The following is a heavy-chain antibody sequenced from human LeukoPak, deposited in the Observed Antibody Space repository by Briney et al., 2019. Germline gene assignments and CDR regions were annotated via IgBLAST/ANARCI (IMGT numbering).Heavy chain of an antibody. V-gene: IGHV3-74*01. D-gene: IGHD6-13*01. J-gene: IGHJ4*02. CDR3: ARVSSSSWYVYFDY. Sequence: PSETLSLTCTVSGGSISSYWMHWVRQAPGKGLVWVSRINSDGSSTSYADSVKGRFTISRDNAKNTLYLQMNSLRAEDTAVYYCARVSSSSWYVYFDYWGQGTLVTVSS. CDR2: INSDGSST. CDR1: GGSISSYW.